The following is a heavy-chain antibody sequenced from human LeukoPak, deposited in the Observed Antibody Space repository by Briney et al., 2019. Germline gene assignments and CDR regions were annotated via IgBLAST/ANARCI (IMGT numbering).Heavy chain of an antibody. CDR2: IYYSGST. D-gene: IGHD3-22*01. CDR1: GGSISSYY. Sequence: SETLSLTCTVSGGSISSYYWNWIRQPPGKGLEWIGYIYYSGSTNYNPSLKSRVTISVDTSKNQFSLKLSSVTAADTAVYYCARQGYYDSSGYSSDAFDIWGQGTMVTVSS. CDR3: ARQGYYDSSGYSSDAFDI. J-gene: IGHJ3*02. V-gene: IGHV4-59*01.